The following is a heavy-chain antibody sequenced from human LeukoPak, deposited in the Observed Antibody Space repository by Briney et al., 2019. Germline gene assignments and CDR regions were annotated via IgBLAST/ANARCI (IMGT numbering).Heavy chain of an antibody. D-gene: IGHD4-17*01. CDR1: GFTFSSYG. J-gene: IGHJ4*02. CDR2: ISGSGGST. Sequence: PGGSLRLSCAASGFTFSSYGMSWVRQAPGKGLEWVSAISGSGGSTYYADSVKGRFTISRDNSKNTLYLQMNSLRAEDTAVYYCAKVLQLYGDFDYWGQGTLVTVSS. CDR3: AKVLQLYGDFDY. V-gene: IGHV3-23*01.